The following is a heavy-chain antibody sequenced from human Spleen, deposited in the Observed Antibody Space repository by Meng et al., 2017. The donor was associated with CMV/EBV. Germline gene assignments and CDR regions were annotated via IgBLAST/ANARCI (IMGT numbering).Heavy chain of an antibody. CDR3: ARITIFGVVIGWFDP. CDR2: IYTSGST. Sequence: VQLQESGPGLVKPSEPLSLTCTVSGGSISSYYWSWIRQPAGKGLEWIGRIYTSGSTNYNPSLKSRVTMSVDTSKNQFSLKLSSVTAADTAVYYCARITIFGVVIGWFDPWGQGTLVTVSS. D-gene: IGHD3-3*01. CDR1: GGSISSYY. V-gene: IGHV4-4*07. J-gene: IGHJ5*02.